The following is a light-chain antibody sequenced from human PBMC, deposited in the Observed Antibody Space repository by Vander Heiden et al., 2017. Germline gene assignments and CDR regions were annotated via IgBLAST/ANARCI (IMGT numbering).Light chain of an antibody. J-gene: IGLJ7*01. CDR3: QSYDSSLSGSV. V-gene: IGLV1-40*01. CDR2: GNN. Sequence: QPVLTQPPSLSGAPGPRVTISCTGSSSNIGAGFDVQWYQQLPGTAPKLLIVGNNRRPSGVPDRFSGSKSGTSASLAITGLRTEDEADYYCQSYDSSLSGSVFGGGTQLTVL. CDR1: SSNIGAGFD.